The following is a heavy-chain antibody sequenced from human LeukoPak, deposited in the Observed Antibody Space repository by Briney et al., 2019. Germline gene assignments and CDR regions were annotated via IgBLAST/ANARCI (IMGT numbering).Heavy chain of an antibody. CDR1: GHSFTSYW. D-gene: IGHD2-2*01. CDR2: IDPSDSYT. V-gene: IGHV5-10-1*01. Sequence: GESLKISCKGSGHSFTSYWISWVRQMPGKGLEWMGRIDPSDSYTNYSPSFQGHVTISADKSISTAYLQWSSLKASDTAMYYCARQRVVVVPAANDNYYYYGMDVWGKGTTVTVSS. J-gene: IGHJ6*04. CDR3: ARQRVVVVPAANDNYYYYGMDV.